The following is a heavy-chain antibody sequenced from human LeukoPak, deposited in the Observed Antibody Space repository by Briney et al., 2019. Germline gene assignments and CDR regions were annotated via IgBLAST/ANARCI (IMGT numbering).Heavy chain of an antibody. CDR3: ALNGREVPSGAFDI. Sequence: GGSLRLSCAASGFTFSNYAMSWVRQAPGKGLEWVSAISGSGGSTYYADSVKGRFTISRDNSKNTLYLQMNSLRAEDTAVYYCALNGREVPSGAFDIWAKGQWSPSLQ. J-gene: IGHJ3*02. CDR2: ISGSGGST. CDR1: GFTFSNYA. D-gene: IGHD3-16*02. V-gene: IGHV3-23*01.